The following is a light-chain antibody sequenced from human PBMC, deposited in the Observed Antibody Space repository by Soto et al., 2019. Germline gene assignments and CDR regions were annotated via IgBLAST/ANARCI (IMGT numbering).Light chain of an antibody. CDR1: QIINIW. Sequence: DIQMTQSPSTLSASVGDSVTITCRASQIINIWLAWYQQKPGKAPKLLIYKASSLESGVPSRFSGSGSGTEFTLTISSLQPNDFATNYCQQYNDYPYTFVKGTKLEIK. CDR2: KAS. CDR3: QQYNDYPYT. J-gene: IGKJ2*01. V-gene: IGKV1-5*03.